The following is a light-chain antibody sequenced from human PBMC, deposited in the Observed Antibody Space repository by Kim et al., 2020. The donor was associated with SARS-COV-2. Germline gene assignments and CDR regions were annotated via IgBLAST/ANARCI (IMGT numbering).Light chain of an antibody. J-gene: IGLJ2*01. V-gene: IGLV2-23*02. CDR1: SSGVGSYTH. CDR3: CSSYATSSTFV. Sequence: TISCTGRSSGVGSYTHVSWYQHHPGKAPKVIIYEVTKRPSGISNRFSGSKSGNTASLTISGLLPEDEGDYYCCSSYATSSTFVFGGGTQLTVL. CDR2: EVT.